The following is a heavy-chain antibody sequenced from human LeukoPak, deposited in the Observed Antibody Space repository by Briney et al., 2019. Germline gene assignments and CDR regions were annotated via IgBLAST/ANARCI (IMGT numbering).Heavy chain of an antibody. CDR3: ARGDTKGQPFDY. CDR1: GGSISSYY. Sequence: SETLSLTCSVSGGSISSYYWSWIRQSPGKGLEWIGYIYYSGSTNYNPSLKDRVTISVDTSKNQFSLNLRSVTAADTAIYYCARGDTKGQPFDYWGQGTLVTVSS. D-gene: IGHD5-18*01. CDR2: IYYSGST. V-gene: IGHV4-59*13. J-gene: IGHJ4*02.